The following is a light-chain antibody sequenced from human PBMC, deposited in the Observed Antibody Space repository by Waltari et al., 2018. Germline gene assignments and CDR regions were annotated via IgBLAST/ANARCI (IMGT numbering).Light chain of an antibody. J-gene: IGKJ2*01. CDR2: AAS. CDR1: QSVSNSY. Sequence: EIVLMQSPGTLSLSPGERATLPRRASQSVSNSYLAWYRQRPGQAPRLLIYAASNRAPGIPDRFSGSASGTDFTLTISRLEPEDFAVYYCQIYGSPPLYTFGQGTKVEIK. CDR3: QIYGSPPLYT. V-gene: IGKV3-20*01.